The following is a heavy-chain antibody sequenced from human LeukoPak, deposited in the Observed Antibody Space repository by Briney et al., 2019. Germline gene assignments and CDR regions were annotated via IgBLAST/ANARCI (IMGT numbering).Heavy chain of an antibody. CDR3: ARKYYDYVWGSYRLDYYYYYYMDV. CDR1: GGSISSYY. V-gene: IGHV4-34*01. D-gene: IGHD3-16*02. J-gene: IGHJ6*03. Sequence: PSETLSLTCTVSGGSISSYYWSWIRQPPGKGLEWIGEINHSGSTNYNPSLKSRVTISVDTSKNQFSLKLSSVTAADTAVYYCARKYYDYVWGSYRLDYYYYYYMDVWGKGTTVTVSS. CDR2: INHSGST.